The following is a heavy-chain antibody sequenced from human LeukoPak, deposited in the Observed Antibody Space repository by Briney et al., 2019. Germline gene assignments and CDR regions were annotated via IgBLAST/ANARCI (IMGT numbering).Heavy chain of an antibody. CDR3: ASGRYCSSTSCYTDAFDF. Sequence: SETLSLTCAVYGGSFTGYYWSWIRQPPGKGLEWIGEINHSGSTNYNPSLKSRVTISVDTSKNQFSLKVSSVSAADTAMYYCASGRYCSSTSCYTDAFDFWGHGTMVTVSS. V-gene: IGHV4-34*01. J-gene: IGHJ3*01. CDR2: INHSGST. CDR1: GGSFTGYY. D-gene: IGHD2-2*02.